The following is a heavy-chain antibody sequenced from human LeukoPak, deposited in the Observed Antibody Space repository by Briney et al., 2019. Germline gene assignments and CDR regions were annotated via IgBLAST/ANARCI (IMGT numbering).Heavy chain of an antibody. J-gene: IGHJ4*02. D-gene: IGHD3-16*01. CDR3: ARDESLGEPVY. Sequence: ASVTVSCKASGGTFSSYAISWVRQATGQGLEWMGRIIPIFGIANYAQKFQGRVTITADKSTSTAYMELSSLRSEDTAVYYCARDESLGEPVYWCQGTLVTVSS. CDR1: GGTFSSYA. CDR2: IIPIFGIA. V-gene: IGHV1-69*04.